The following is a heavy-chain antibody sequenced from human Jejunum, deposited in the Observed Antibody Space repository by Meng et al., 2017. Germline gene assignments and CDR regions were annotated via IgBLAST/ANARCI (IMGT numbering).Heavy chain of an antibody. Sequence: SGPTLVKPTQTLTLTCTFSGFSLSTSGVDVGWIRQPPGKALEWLALIDWNGDKRYSPSLKSRLTITKDTSKNQVVLTMTNMDPVDTATYYCVHISRLYNTNWYFDFWGQGTLVTVSS. CDR3: VHISRLYNTNWYFDF. V-gene: IGHV2-5*01. J-gene: IGHJ4*02. CDR2: IDWNGDK. D-gene: IGHD6-13*01. CDR1: GFSLSTSGVD.